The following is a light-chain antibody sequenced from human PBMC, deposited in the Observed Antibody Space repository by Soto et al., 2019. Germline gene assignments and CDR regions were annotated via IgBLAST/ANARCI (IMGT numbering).Light chain of an antibody. CDR2: EDS. Sequence: NFMLTQPPSVSGSPGKTVTISCTRSSGSIVSNYVQWYQQRPGSAPSTVIYEDSQRPSGVPDRFSGSIDSSSNSAFLSISGVKTEDEADYYCQSYAASDLIIFGGGTKLTVL. CDR1: SGSIVSNY. V-gene: IGLV6-57*04. J-gene: IGLJ2*01. CDR3: QSYAASDLII.